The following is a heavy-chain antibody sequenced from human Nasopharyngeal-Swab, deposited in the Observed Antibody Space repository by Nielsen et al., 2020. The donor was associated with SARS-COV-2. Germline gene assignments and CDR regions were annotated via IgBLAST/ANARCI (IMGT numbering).Heavy chain of an antibody. Sequence: GGSLRLSCVASGFTFSNYAMSWARQAPGKGLEWVSTISARGTSTFYVDSVKGRFTISRDNSKNTLHVQMSSLRAEDTAVYYCAREGQGTPIDFWGQGTLVTASS. J-gene: IGHJ4*02. D-gene: IGHD3-10*01. CDR1: GFTFSNYA. CDR3: AREGQGTPIDF. V-gene: IGHV3-23*01. CDR2: ISARGTST.